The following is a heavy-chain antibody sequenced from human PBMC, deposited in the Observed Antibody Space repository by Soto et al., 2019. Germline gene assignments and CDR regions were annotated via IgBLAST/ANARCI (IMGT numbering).Heavy chain of an antibody. CDR2: IWFDGSNK. CDR3: ATPGPY. Sequence: QVQLVESGGGVVQPGRSLRLSCAASGFTFSRYGMHWVRQAPGKGLEWVAVIWFDGSNKFYADSVKGRFTISRDNSKNTVSLQMNSLRDEESAASYCATPGPYWGQGTLVTVSS. CDR1: GFTFSRYG. J-gene: IGHJ4*02. V-gene: IGHV3-33*01.